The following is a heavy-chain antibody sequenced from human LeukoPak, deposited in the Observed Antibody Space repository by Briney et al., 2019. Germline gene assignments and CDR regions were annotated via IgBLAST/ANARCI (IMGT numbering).Heavy chain of an antibody. J-gene: IGHJ5*02. Sequence: GGSLRLSCTASGIYFSGTAMSWVRQAPGKGLEWVSAISPDAMNAYYADSVKGRFTISRDNSKKTVSLEMSSLTAADTGVYYCAKDGAQYSSGPECDPRAQGALVTVSP. CDR1: GIYFSGTA. CDR3: AKDGAQYSSGPECDP. CDR2: ISPDAMNA. V-gene: IGHV3-23*01. D-gene: IGHD6-19*01.